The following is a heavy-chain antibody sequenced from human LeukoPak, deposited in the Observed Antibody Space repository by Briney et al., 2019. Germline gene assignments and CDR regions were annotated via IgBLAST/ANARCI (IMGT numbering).Heavy chain of an antibody. V-gene: IGHV3-30*02. CDR2: IRYEGSNK. J-gene: IGHJ4*02. D-gene: IGHD3-9*01. Sequence: GGSLRLSCAASGFTSSSYGMHWVRQAPGKGLEWVAFIRYEGSNKYYADSVKGRFTISRDNSKNTLYLQMNSLRAEDTAVYYCAKDGDSDGYFDWLLYGYYFDYWGQGALVTVSS. CDR1: GFTSSSYG. CDR3: AKDGDSDGYFDWLLYGYYFDY.